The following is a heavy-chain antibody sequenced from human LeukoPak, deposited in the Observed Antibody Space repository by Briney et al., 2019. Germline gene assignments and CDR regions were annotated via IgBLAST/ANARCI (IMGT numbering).Heavy chain of an antibody. D-gene: IGHD6-19*01. J-gene: IGHJ4*02. V-gene: IGHV4-59*01. CDR1: GGSISSYY. CDR3: ARGPGGWYFY. CDR2: IYYSGST. Sequence: SETLSLTXTVSGGSISSYYWSWIRQPPGKGLEWIGYIYYSGSTNYNPSLKSRVTISVDTSKNQFSLKLSSVAAADTAVYYCARGPGGWYFYWGQGTLVTVSS.